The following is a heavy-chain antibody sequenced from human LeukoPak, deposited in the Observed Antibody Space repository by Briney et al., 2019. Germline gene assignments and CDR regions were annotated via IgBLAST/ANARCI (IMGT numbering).Heavy chain of an antibody. V-gene: IGHV4-39*07. CDR2: IYYTGNT. D-gene: IGHD3-22*01. CDR1: GFSISSSSYY. CDR3: ARDRYYDSSGYYYLRAFDI. Sequence: SETLSLTCTVSGFSISSSSYYWGWLRQPPGKGLEWIGTIYYTGNTYYNPSLKSRVTISVDTSKNQFSLKLSSVTAADTAVYYCARDRYYDSSGYYYLRAFDIWGQGTMVTVSS. J-gene: IGHJ3*02.